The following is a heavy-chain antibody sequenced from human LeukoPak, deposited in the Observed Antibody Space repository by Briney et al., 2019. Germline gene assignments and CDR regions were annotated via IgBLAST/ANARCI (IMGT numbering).Heavy chain of an antibody. V-gene: IGHV3-9*01. D-gene: IGHD5-24*01. J-gene: IGHJ4*02. CDR3: AKGGGYNSDPFDY. CDR2: ISWNSGSL. Sequence: GGSLRLSCAASGFTFDDYAMHWVRQAPGKGLEWVSGISWNSGSLNYADSVKGRFTISRDNAKNSLYLQMSSLRAEDTALYYCAKGGGYNSDPFDYWGQGTLVTVSS. CDR1: GFTFDDYA.